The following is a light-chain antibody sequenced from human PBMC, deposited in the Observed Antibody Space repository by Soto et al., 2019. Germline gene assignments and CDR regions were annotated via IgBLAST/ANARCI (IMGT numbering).Light chain of an antibody. J-gene: IGKJ5*01. V-gene: IGKV1-13*02. CDR3: QQANSFPLT. Sequence: IQLPQSPASLSPFVGDRVTISGRASQGIGSALAWYQQKPGKAPKLLIYDASSLESGVPSRFSGSGSGTDFTLTISSLKPEDFATYYCQQANSFPLTFGQGIRLEIK. CDR2: DAS. CDR1: QGIGSA.